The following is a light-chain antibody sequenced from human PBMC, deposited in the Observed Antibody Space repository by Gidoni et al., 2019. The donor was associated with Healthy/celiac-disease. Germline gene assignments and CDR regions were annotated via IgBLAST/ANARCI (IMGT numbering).Light chain of an antibody. J-gene: IGKJ4*01. CDR1: QDISNY. CDR3: QQYDNLLPT. V-gene: IGKV1-33*01. CDR2: DAS. Sequence: DIQMTQSPSSLSASVGDSVTITCQASQDISNYLNWYQQKPGKAPKLLIYDASNLETGVPSRFSGSGSGTDFTFTISSLQPEDIATYYCQQYDNLLPTFXGXTKVEIK.